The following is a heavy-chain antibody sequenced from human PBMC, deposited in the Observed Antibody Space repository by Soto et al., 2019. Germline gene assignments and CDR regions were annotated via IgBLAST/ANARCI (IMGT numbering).Heavy chain of an antibody. CDR1: GGSISSSSYY. J-gene: IGHJ5*02. V-gene: IGHV4-39*01. D-gene: IGHD3-10*01. CDR2: IYYSGST. Sequence: QLQLQESGPGLVKPSETLSLTCTVSGGSISSSSYYWGWIRQPPGKGLEWIGSIYYSGSTYYNPSLKSRVTISVDTSKNQFSLKLSSVTAADTAVYYCARLTSTRGWFDPWGQGTLVTVSS. CDR3: ARLTSTRGWFDP.